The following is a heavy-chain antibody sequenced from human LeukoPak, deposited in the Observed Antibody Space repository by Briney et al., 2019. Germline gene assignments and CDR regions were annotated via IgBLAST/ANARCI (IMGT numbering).Heavy chain of an antibody. J-gene: IGHJ5*02. CDR1: GGSICSGDYY. D-gene: IGHD3-22*01. V-gene: IGHV4-30-4*01. CDR2: MYYSGST. Sequence: SQTLSLTCTVSGGSICSGDYYWSWIRQPPGEGLEWIAYMYYSGSTYYNTSLKSRVTMSADTSKNQLSLKLSSVTAADTAVYYCARPYYYDSKIDPWGQGILVTVSS. CDR3: ARPYYYDSKIDP.